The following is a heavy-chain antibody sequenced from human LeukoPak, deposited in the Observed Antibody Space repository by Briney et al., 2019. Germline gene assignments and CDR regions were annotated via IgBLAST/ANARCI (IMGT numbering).Heavy chain of an antibody. D-gene: IGHD3-22*01. CDR1: GGSISSSNYY. CDR3: ASILNPNYFDSSGYYDS. J-gene: IGHJ5*01. CDR2: IYYTGST. Sequence: SETLSLTCAVSGGSISSSNYYWGWIRQPPGKGLEWIGNIYYTGSTYYNSSLTSRVTISVDSSKNHFSLKLTSVTAADTAVYYCASILNPNYFDSSGYYDSWGQGTLVTVSS. V-gene: IGHV4-39*07.